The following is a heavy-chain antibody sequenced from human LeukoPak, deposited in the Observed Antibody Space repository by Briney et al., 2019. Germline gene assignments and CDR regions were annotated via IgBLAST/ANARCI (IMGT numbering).Heavy chain of an antibody. CDR3: ARGSSSWYVAYYYYYMDV. CDR1: GGSFSGYY. J-gene: IGHJ6*03. D-gene: IGHD6-13*01. Sequence: SETLSLTCAVYGGSFSGYYWSWLRQPPGKGLEWIGEINHSGSTNYNPSLKSRVTISVDTSKNQFSLKLTSVTAADTAVYYCARGSSSWYVAYYYYYMDVWGKGTTVTVSS. CDR2: INHSGST. V-gene: IGHV4-34*01.